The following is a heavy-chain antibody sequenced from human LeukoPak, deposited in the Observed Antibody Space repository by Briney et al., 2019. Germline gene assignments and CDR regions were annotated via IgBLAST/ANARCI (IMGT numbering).Heavy chain of an antibody. J-gene: IGHJ5*02. V-gene: IGHV3-30*04. CDR1: GFTFSSYA. CDR2: ISYDGSNK. CDR3: ARDNDDGSAFDP. D-gene: IGHD1-1*01. Sequence: GRSLRLSCAASGFTFSSYAMHWVRQAPGKGLEWVAVISYDGSNKYYADSVKGRFTISRDNSKNTLYLQMNSLRAEDTAVYYCARDNDDGSAFDPWGQGTLVTVSS.